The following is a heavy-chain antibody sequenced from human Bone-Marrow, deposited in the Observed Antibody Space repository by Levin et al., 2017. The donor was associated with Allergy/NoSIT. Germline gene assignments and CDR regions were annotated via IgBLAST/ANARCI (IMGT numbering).Heavy chain of an antibody. V-gene: IGHV4-34*01. Sequence: SQTLSLTCAAYGGSFSGHYWTWIRQTPGAGLEWIGEINHSGSTNFNPSLKSRVSISLDTSKKQFSLKMTSLTSADTATYYCARGSDIVVLSAAARYFYMDVWGAGTTVAVSS. CDR3: ARGSDIVVLSAAARYFYMDV. D-gene: IGHD2-21*01. J-gene: IGHJ6*03. CDR2: INHSGST. CDR1: GGSFSGHY.